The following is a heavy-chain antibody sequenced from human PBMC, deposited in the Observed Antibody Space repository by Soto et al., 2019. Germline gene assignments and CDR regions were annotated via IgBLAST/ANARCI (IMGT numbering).Heavy chain of an antibody. CDR1: GFSLSSSA. D-gene: IGHD5-18*01. CDR2: ISESGDNT. V-gene: IGHV3-23*01. CDR3: AKGGYTYGLDP. Sequence: PGGSLRLSCAASGFSLSSSAMSWVRQAPGKGLEWVSAISESGDNTFYADSVKGRFTISRENSNNALYLQMDTLRAEDTALYFCAKGGYTYGLDPWGQGTLVTVSS. J-gene: IGHJ5*02.